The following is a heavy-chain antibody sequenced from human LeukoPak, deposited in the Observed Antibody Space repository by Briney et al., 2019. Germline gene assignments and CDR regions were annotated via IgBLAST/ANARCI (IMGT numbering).Heavy chain of an antibody. CDR3: ARSFPIFGVAYPFDY. CDR1: GFTFSSYG. Sequence: GGSLRLSCAASGFTFSSYGMHWVRQAPGKGLEWVAFIRYDGSNKYYADSVKGRFTISRDNSKNTLYLQMNSLRAEDTAVYYCARSFPIFGVAYPFDYWGQGTLVTVSS. D-gene: IGHD3-3*01. CDR2: IRYDGSNK. V-gene: IGHV3-30*02. J-gene: IGHJ4*02.